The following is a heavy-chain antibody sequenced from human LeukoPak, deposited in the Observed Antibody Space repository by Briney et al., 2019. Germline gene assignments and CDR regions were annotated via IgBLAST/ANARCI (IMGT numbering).Heavy chain of an antibody. D-gene: IGHD2-2*01. CDR1: GYTFTDYY. J-gene: IGHJ4*02. Sequence: ASVKLSCTASGYTFTDYYIHWVSQAPGQGLEWMGWINPNSGGTNYAQKFQGGVTMTRDTSITTAYMELSSLRADDTAVYYCARDVGEYCSSTNCYASHYWGQGNLVPVSS. CDR3: ARDVGEYCSSTNCYASHY. CDR2: INPNSGGT. V-gene: IGHV1-2*02.